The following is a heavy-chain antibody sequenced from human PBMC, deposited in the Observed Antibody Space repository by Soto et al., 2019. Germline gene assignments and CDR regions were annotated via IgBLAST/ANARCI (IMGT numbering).Heavy chain of an antibody. Sequence: SGPTLMNPTETLTLTYTVSGFSLIDSGICGSWIRQPPGRALMWLALVFSKDEKSYRTSLETRLTVSKDTSKRQVVLSMTNMDPLDTATYYWARAVYRAISDNWFDPWGQGTQVTVSS. J-gene: IGHJ5*02. CDR2: VFSKDEK. V-gene: IGHV2-26*01. CDR1: GFSLIDSGIC. CDR3: ARAVYRAISDNWFDP. D-gene: IGHD1-26*01.